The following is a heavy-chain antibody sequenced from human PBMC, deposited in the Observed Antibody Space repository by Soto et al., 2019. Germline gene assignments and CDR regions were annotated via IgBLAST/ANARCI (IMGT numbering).Heavy chain of an antibody. V-gene: IGHV4-34*01. CDR3: ARGRDYDFWSGKAYYDY. CDR2: INHSGST. D-gene: IGHD3-3*01. CDR1: GGSFSGYY. Sequence: SETLSLTCAVYGGSFSGYYWSWIRQPPGKGLEWIGEINHSGSTNYNPSLKSRVTISVDTSKNQFSLKLSSVTAADTAVYYCARGRDYDFWSGKAYYDYWGQGTLVTVSS. J-gene: IGHJ4*02.